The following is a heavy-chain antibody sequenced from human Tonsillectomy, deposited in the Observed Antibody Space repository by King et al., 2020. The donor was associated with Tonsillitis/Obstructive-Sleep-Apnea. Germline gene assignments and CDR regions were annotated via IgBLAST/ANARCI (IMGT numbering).Heavy chain of an antibody. CDR1: GFTFGDYA. V-gene: IGHV3-49*04. Sequence: EVQLVESGGGLVQPGRSLRLSCTASGFTFGDYAMSWVRQAPGKGLEWVGFIRNKGYGGTTEYAASVKGRFTISRDDSKSIAYLQMNSLKTEDTAVYYCARDIGYGGNPVVPFDYWGQGILVTVSS. J-gene: IGHJ4*02. D-gene: IGHD4-23*01. CDR3: ARDIGYGGNPVVPFDY. CDR2: IRNKGYGGTT.